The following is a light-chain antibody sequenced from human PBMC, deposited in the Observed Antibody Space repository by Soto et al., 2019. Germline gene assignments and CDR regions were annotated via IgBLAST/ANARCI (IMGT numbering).Light chain of an antibody. CDR1: SSNIGSNH. CDR3: AAWDDSLSGPV. J-gene: IGLJ2*01. Sequence: QSVLTHPPSASGTPGQRVTVSCSGSSSNIGSNHVYWYQQLPGTAPKLRIYRNNPRPSGVPDRFSGSKSGTSASLAISGLRSEDEADYYCAAWDDSLSGPVFGGGTKLPVL. CDR2: RNN. V-gene: IGLV1-47*01.